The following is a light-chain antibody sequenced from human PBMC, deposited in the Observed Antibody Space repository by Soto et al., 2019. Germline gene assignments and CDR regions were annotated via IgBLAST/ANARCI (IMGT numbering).Light chain of an antibody. CDR1: SSDVGTYNY. CDR2: DVS. J-gene: IGLJ2*01. Sequence: QSALTEPASVSGSPGQSITISCTGTSSDVGTYNYVSWYLQHPGKAPKLMLYDVSNRPSGVSNRFSGSKSGNTASLTISGLQSEDEADYYCTSYTSSTPLVFGGGTKLTVL. V-gene: IGLV2-14*03. CDR3: TSYTSSTPLV.